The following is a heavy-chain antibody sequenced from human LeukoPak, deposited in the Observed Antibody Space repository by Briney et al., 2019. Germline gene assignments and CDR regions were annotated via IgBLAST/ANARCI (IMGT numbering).Heavy chain of an antibody. CDR1: GYTFTSYY. V-gene: IGHV1-69*13. J-gene: IGHJ4*02. Sequence: SVKVSCKASGYTFTSYYMHWVRQAPGQGLEWMGGIIPIFGTANYAQKFQGRVTITADESTSTAYMELSSLRSEDTAVYYCARVGIAVAGHFDYWGQGTLVTVSS. D-gene: IGHD6-19*01. CDR2: IIPIFGTA. CDR3: ARVGIAVAGHFDY.